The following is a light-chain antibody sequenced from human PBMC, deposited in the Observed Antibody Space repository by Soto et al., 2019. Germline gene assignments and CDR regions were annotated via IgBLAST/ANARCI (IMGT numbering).Light chain of an antibody. V-gene: IGKV3-20*01. CDR1: QSVTVNS. J-gene: IGKJ5*01. CDR3: QQYGDSPRT. CDR2: AAS. Sequence: EILLTQSPSTLSLSPGEGVTLSCRASQSVTVNSLAWYQQKPGQAPRLLIYAASTRAAAVPDGFSGSGSGTDFTLTIARLEPEDFAVYYCQQYGDSPRTFGQGTRLEIK.